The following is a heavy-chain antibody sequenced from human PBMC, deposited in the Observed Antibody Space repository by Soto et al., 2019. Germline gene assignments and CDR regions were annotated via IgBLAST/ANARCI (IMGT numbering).Heavy chain of an antibody. V-gene: IGHV1-2*02. D-gene: IGHD3-22*01. Sequence: ASVKVSCKASGYTFTGYYMHWVRQAPGQGLEWMRWINPNSGGTNYAQKFQGRVTMTRDTSISTAYMELSRLRSDDTAVYYCARVHYYDSSGSSDYWGQGTLVTVSS. J-gene: IGHJ4*02. CDR3: ARVHYYDSSGSSDY. CDR2: INPNSGGT. CDR1: GYTFTGYY.